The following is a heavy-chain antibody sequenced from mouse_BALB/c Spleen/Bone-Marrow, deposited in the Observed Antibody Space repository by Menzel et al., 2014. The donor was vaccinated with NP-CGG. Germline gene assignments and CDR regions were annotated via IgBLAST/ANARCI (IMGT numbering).Heavy chain of an antibody. CDR1: GFSLSTYG. D-gene: IGHD2-4*01. J-gene: IGHJ4*01. CDR3: ARIYFNYEGAVDY. CDR2: IWWNDNK. Sequence: QVTLKVCGPGILQPSQTLSLTCSFSGFSLSTYGVGWIRQPSGKGLEWLAHIWWNDNKYHTTALKSRLTISKDTSNNQVFLKIASVDTADTATYYCARIYFNYEGAVDYWGQGTSVTVSS. V-gene: IGHV8-11*01.